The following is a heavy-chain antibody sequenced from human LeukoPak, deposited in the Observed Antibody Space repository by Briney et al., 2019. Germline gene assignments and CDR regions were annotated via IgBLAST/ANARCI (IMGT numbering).Heavy chain of an antibody. CDR3: AREALGRHRRHFDY. CDR1: GYTFTSYG. J-gene: IGHJ4*02. D-gene: IGHD3-16*01. Sequence: ASVKVSCKASGYTFTSYGISWVRQAPRQGLEWMGWINPNSGGTNYAQKFQGRVTMTRDTSISTAYMELSSLTSDDTAVYYCAREALGRHRRHFDYWGQGTLVTVSS. CDR2: INPNSGGT. V-gene: IGHV1-2*02.